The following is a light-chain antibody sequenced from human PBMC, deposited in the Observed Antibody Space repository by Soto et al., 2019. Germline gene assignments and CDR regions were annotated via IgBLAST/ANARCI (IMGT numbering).Light chain of an antibody. CDR2: VAS. V-gene: IGKV3-11*01. CDR1: QSVSSY. CDR3: QQRSNWPPMYT. J-gene: IGKJ2*01. Sequence: EIVLTQSPATLSLSPGERATLSCRASQSVSSYLAWYQQKPGQAPRLLIYVASNRATGIPARFSGSGSGTDFTLTISSLEPEDFAVYYCQQRSNWPPMYTFGQGTKPEIK.